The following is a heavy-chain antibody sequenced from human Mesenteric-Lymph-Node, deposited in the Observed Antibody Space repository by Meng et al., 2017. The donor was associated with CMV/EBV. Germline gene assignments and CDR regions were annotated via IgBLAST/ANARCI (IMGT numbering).Heavy chain of an antibody. CDR3: VRSSGRFSSDWFDP. CDR2: MYPKNTAT. V-gene: IGHV1-2*02. Sequence: KSSGYSCTDYCLHWVRQAAGQRLELMGWMYPKNTATKYAQKCEDSVTLSRDTSINTAYMELARLTSDDTAFYYCVRSSGRFSSDWFDPWGQGTLVTVSS. D-gene: IGHD1-26*01. CDR1: GYSCTDYC. J-gene: IGHJ5*02.